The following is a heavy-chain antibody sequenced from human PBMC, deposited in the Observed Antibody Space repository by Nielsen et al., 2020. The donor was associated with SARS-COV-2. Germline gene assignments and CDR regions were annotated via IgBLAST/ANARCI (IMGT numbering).Heavy chain of an antibody. Sequence: SGPTLVHPTPTLTLICTYPMFSLRPSAMCVLWIRQSPGKDVEWLALIDWHDDKYYSTSLRTRLTISKDTSKNQVVLAMTNMDPVDTATYYCARMIGSNRDYYYMDVWGKGTTVTVSS. D-gene: IGHD7-27*01. CDR2: IDWHDDK. V-gene: IGHV2-70*01. J-gene: IGHJ6*03. CDR1: MFSLRPSAMC. CDR3: ARMIGSNRDYYYMDV.